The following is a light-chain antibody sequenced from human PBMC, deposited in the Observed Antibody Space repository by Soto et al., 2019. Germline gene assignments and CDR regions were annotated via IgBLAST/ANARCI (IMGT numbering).Light chain of an antibody. CDR2: GAS. Sequence: EIVLTQSPGTLSLSPGERGTVSCRASQSVSSSYLAWYQQKPGQAPRLLIYGASSRATGIPDRFSGSGSGTHFTLTISTLQPEDFAVYYCQQYGSSRTFGQGTKVEIK. J-gene: IGKJ1*01. CDR3: QQYGSSRT. CDR1: QSVSSSY. V-gene: IGKV3-20*01.